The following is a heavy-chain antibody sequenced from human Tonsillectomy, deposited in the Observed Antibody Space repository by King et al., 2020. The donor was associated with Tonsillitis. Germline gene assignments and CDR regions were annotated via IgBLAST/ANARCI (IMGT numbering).Heavy chain of an antibody. CDR1: DGSISSDY. V-gene: IGHV4-59*01. J-gene: IGHJ6*02. Sequence: VQLQESGPGLVKPSETLSLTCTVSDGSISSDYWSWIRQPPGKGLEWIGYFYYSENTNYNPSLKSRVTISVDTSKNQFSLKLSSVTAADTAVYYCARGPGPIHFYYGMDVWAQGTTVTVSS. CDR3: ARGPGPIHFYYGMDV. CDR2: FYYSENT.